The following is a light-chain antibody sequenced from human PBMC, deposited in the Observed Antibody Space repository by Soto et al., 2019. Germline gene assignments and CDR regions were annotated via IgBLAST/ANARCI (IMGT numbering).Light chain of an antibody. V-gene: IGKV1-5*03. CDR1: QTISSW. CDR2: KAS. Sequence: DIQMTQSPSTLSGSVGDRVTITCRASQTISSWLAWYQQKPGKAPKLLIYKASTLKSGVPSRFSGSGSGTEFTLTISSLQPHDFETYYCQHYNSYSEAFGQGTKVEIX. J-gene: IGKJ1*01. CDR3: QHYNSYSEA.